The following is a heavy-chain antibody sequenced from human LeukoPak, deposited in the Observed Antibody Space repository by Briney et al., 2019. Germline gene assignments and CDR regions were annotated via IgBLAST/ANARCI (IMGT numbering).Heavy chain of an antibody. CDR2: IYYSGST. CDR1: GGSISSYY. V-gene: IGHV4-59*01. Sequence: SETLSLTCTVSGGSISSYYWSWIRQPPGKGLEWIGYIYYSGSTNYNPSLKSRVTISVDTSKNQFSLKLSSVTAADTAVYYCARDGSSLGYYYYGMDVWGQGTTVTVSS. CDR3: ARDGSSLGYYYYGMDV. J-gene: IGHJ6*02. D-gene: IGHD6-6*01.